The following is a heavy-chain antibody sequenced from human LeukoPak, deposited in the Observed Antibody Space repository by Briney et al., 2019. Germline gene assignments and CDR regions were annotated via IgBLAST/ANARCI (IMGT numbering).Heavy chain of an antibody. CDR3: ARGLAGGSYYPITDY. J-gene: IGHJ4*02. Sequence: GRSLRLSCAASGFTFSSYGMHWVRQAPGKGLEWVAVIWYDGSNKYYADSVKGRFTISRDNSKNTLYLQMNSLRAEDTAVYYCARGLAGGSYYPITDYWGQGTLVTVSS. CDR2: IWYDGSNK. V-gene: IGHV3-33*01. CDR1: GFTFSSYG. D-gene: IGHD1-26*01.